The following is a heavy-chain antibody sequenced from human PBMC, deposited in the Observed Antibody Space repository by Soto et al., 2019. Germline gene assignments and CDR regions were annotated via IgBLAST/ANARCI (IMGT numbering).Heavy chain of an antibody. CDR1: GFTFSSYA. V-gene: IGHV3-23*01. CDR3: ANTHRRYCSGGSCPKRYYYYYGMDV. Sequence: GGSLRLSCAASGFTFSSYAMSWVRQAPGKGLEWVSAISGSGGSTYYADSVKGRFTISRDNSKNTLYLQMNSLRAEDTAVYYCANTHRRYCSGGSCPKRYYYYYGMDVWGQGTTVTVSS. CDR2: ISGSGGST. D-gene: IGHD2-15*01. J-gene: IGHJ6*02.